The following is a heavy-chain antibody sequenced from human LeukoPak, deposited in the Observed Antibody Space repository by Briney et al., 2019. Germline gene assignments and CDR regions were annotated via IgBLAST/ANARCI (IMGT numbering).Heavy chain of an antibody. V-gene: IGHV1-2*02. D-gene: IGHD1-26*01. CDR1: GYTFIDYY. J-gene: IGHJ4*02. CDR2: ISPNSGGT. CDR3: ARGGGRYSVDY. Sequence: ASVKVSCKASGYTFIDYYMHWVRQAPGQGLEWIGWISPNSGGTKYVQKFQGRVTMTRDTSITTVYMELSGLSFDDTAVYYCARGGGRYSVDYWGQGTLVIVSS.